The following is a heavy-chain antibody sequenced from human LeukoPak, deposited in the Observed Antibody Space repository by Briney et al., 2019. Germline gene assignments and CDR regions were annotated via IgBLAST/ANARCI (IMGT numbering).Heavy chain of an antibody. D-gene: IGHD6-13*01. CDR1: GGSFSGYY. J-gene: IGHJ5*02. CDR3: ARRYSRRSWFDP. CDR2: INHSGST. V-gene: IGHV4-34*01. Sequence: PSETLSLTCAVYGGSFSGYYWSWIRQPPGEGLEWIGEINHSGSTNYNPSLKSRVTISVDTSKNQFSLKLSSVTAADTAVYCCARRYSRRSWFDPWGQGTLVTVSS.